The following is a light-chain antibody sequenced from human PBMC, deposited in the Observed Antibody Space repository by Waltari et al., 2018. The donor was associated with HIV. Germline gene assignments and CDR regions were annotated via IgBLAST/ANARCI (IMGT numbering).Light chain of an antibody. CDR1: QSISTY. J-gene: IGKJ2*01. Sequence: DIRMTQSPSSLSASVGDRVTITCRASQSISTYLNWYQQKPGKAPSLLIYATSSLQSGVPSRFSGSGSGTNFTLTVSRLRPEDSATYYCQQSYSSGDTFGQGTKLEIK. CDR3: QQSYSSGDT. V-gene: IGKV1-39*01. CDR2: ATS.